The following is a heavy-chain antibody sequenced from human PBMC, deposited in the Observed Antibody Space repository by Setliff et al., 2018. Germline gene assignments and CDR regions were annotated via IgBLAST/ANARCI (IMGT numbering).Heavy chain of an antibody. CDR1: GGSFSDYY. D-gene: IGHD3-22*01. J-gene: IGHJ4*02. V-gene: IGHV4-34*01. CDR2: INPSGST. Sequence: SETLSLTCAVYGGSFSDYYWSWIRQPPGKGLEWIGEINPSGSTNYNPSLESRVTISVDTSKNQFSLKLNSVTAADTAVYYCARILVDSSGDSDYFDYWGQGTLVTVSS. CDR3: ARILVDSSGDSDYFDY.